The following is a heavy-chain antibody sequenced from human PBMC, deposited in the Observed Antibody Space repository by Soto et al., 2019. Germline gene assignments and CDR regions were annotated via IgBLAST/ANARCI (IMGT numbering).Heavy chain of an antibody. CDR1: GYTFTSYG. CDR2: ISAYNGNT. J-gene: IGHJ4*02. V-gene: IGHV1-18*01. Sequence: ASVKVSCKASGYTFTSYGISWVRQAPGQGLEWMGWISAYNGNTNYAQKLQGRVTMTTDTSTSTAYMELRSLRSDDTAVYYCARDSTVSMVRGVVIAGTSDYWGQGTLVTVSS. D-gene: IGHD3-10*01. CDR3: ARDSTVSMVRGVVIAGTSDY.